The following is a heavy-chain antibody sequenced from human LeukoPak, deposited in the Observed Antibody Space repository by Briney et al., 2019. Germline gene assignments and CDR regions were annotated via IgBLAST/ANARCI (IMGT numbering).Heavy chain of an antibody. CDR1: GFTFSSYW. CDR3: AREAGIAVARNFDY. V-gene: IGHV3-7*01. J-gene: IGHJ4*02. Sequence: PGGSLRLSCAASGFTFSSYWMSWVRQAPGKGLEWVANIKQDGSEKYYVDSVKGRFTISRDNAKNSLYLQMNSLRAEDTAVYYCAREAGIAVARNFDYWGQGTLVTVSS. D-gene: IGHD6-19*01. CDR2: IKQDGSEK.